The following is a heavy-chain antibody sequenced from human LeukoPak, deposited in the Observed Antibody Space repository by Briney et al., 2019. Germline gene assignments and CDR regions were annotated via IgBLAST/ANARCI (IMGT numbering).Heavy chain of an antibody. J-gene: IGHJ6*03. CDR2: IFPMYGTA. Sequence: SVKVSCKASGGTFSSYAISWVRQAPGQGLEWMGGIFPMYGTANYAQKFQGRVTITADESTRTAYMELSSLRSEDTAVYYCARDGEMATIGRGVYYMDVWGKGTTVTVSS. V-gene: IGHV1-69*13. D-gene: IGHD5-24*01. CDR1: GGTFSSYA. CDR3: ARDGEMATIGRGVYYMDV.